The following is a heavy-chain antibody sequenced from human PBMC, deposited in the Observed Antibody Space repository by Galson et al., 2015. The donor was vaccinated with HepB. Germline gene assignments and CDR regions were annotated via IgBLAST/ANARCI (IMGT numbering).Heavy chain of an antibody. CDR3: AGAIVVVPAAISYYGMDV. Sequence: SLRLSCAASGFTFSSYAMHWVRQAPGKGPEWVAVISYDGSNKYYADSVKGRFTISRDNSKNTLYLQMNSLRAEDTAVYYCAGAIVVVPAAISYYGMDVWGQGTTVTVSS. D-gene: IGHD2-2*01. J-gene: IGHJ6*02. V-gene: IGHV3-30-3*01. CDR1: GFTFSSYA. CDR2: ISYDGSNK.